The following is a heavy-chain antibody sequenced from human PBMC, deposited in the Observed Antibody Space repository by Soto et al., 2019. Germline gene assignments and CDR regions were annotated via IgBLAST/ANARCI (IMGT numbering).Heavy chain of an antibody. V-gene: IGHV4-31*03. J-gene: IGHJ4*02. CDR3: ARGRTTRPFKVGYFDY. CDR2: FYYSGST. D-gene: IGHD1-7*01. CDR1: GGSISSGGYY. Sequence: QVQLQESGPGLVKPSQTLSLTCTVSGGSISSGGYYWSWIRQHPGKGLEWIGYFYYSGSTYYNPYLKSRFTIPIDTSKNQFSLKLSSVTAADTAVYYCARGRTTRPFKVGYFDYWGQGTLVTVSS.